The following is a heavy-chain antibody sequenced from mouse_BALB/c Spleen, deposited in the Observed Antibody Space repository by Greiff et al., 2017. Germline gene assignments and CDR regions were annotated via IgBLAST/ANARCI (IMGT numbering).Heavy chain of an antibody. V-gene: IGHV1-54*01. CDR2: INPGSGGT. CDR1: GYAFTNYL. Sequence: VKLMESGAELVRPGTSVKVSCKASGYAFTNYLIEWVKQRPGQGLEWIGVINPGSGGTNYNEKFKGKATLTADKSSSTAYMQLSSLTSDDSAVYFCARGGGYDGFAYWGQGTLVTVSA. D-gene: IGHD2-2*01. CDR3: ARGGGYDGFAY. J-gene: IGHJ3*01.